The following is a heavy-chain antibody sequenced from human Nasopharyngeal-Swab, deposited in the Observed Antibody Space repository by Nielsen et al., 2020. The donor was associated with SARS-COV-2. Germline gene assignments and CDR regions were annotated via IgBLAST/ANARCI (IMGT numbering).Heavy chain of an antibody. Sequence: ASVKVSCKASGYTFTSYAMHWVRQAPGQRLEWMGWINAGNGNTKYSQKFQGRVTITRDTSASTAYMELSSLRSEDTAVYYYARDDYYYYGMDVWGQGTTVTVSS. V-gene: IGHV1-3*01. CDR3: ARDDYYYYGMDV. CDR2: INAGNGNT. J-gene: IGHJ6*02. CDR1: GYTFTSYA.